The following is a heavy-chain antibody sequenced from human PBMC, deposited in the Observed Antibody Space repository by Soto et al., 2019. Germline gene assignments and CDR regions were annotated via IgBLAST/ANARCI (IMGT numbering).Heavy chain of an antibody. CDR2: MNPNSGNT. Sequence: QVQLVQSGAEVKKPGASVKVSCKASGYTFTSYDINWVRQATGQGLEWMGWMNPNSGNTGYAQKLQGRVTMTRNTSISTAYMELSSLRSEDTAVYYCARGPTMIQYNWFDPWGQGTLVTVSS. CDR1: GYTFTSYD. J-gene: IGHJ5*02. D-gene: IGHD3-22*01. CDR3: ARGPTMIQYNWFDP. V-gene: IGHV1-8*01.